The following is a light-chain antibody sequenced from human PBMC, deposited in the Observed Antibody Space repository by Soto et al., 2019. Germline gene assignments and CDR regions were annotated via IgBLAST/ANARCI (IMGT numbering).Light chain of an antibody. V-gene: IGKV1-5*03. J-gene: IGKJ1*01. CDR3: QQYNTIRGT. CDR2: KAS. CDR1: QNVNTW. Sequence: DIQMTQSPSTLSASVGDRVTITCRASQNVNTWLAWYQQKPVKAPKLLIYKASRLEGGVPSRFSGSGSGTKFTLTISSLQPDDFATYYCQQYNTIRGTFGQGTKVEIK.